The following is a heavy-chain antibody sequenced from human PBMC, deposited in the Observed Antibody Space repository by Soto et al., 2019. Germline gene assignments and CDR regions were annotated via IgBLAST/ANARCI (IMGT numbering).Heavy chain of an antibody. CDR1: GGTFSSYT. CDR2: IIPILGIA. CDR3: ASPAGYCSGGSCYDY. J-gene: IGHJ4*02. D-gene: IGHD2-15*01. V-gene: IGHV1-69*02. Sequence: QVQLVQSGAEVKKPGSSVKVSCKASGGTFSSYTISWVRQAPGQGLEWMGRIIPILGIANYAQKFQGRVTITADNCTSTAYMELSSLRSEDTAVYYCASPAGYCSGGSCYDYWGQGTLVTVSS.